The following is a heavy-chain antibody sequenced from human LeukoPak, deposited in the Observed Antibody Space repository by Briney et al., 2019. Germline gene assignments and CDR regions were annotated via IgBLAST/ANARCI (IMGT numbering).Heavy chain of an antibody. V-gene: IGHV3-74*01. CDR2: IDLAGEYT. CDR3: ASGNSHAFDI. CDR1: GFTLSDYW. J-gene: IGHJ3*02. Sequence: PGGSQRLSCSASGFTLSDYWMHWVRQAPGKGLVWVSRIDLAGEYTTYADSVKGRFTISRDNARNTLYLQMNSLRAEDTAVYYCASGNSHAFDIWGQGTMVTVSS.